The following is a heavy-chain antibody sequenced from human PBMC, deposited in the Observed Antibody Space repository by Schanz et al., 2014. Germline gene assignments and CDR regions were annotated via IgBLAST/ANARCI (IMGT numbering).Heavy chain of an antibody. J-gene: IGHJ6*02. Sequence: VQLVESGGGLVQPGGSLRLSCAASGFTFSTYAMNWVRQAPGKGLEWVAIISYDGRHKNYADSVKGRFTISRDNSKNTLHLQMNSLRVEDTAVYYCAKDDTQVNGMDVWGQGTTVTVSS. V-gene: IGHV3-30*18. CDR3: AKDDTQVNGMDV. CDR2: ISYDGRHK. CDR1: GFTFSTYA.